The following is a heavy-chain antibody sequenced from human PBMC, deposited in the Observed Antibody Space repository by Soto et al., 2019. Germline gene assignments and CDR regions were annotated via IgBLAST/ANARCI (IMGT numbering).Heavy chain of an antibody. CDR2: IKYHGGER. J-gene: IGHJ4*02. CDR3: ARNSTDCGADCYTGWAFDY. D-gene: IGHD2-21*01. Sequence: GGSLRRSCAASGFTFSSYWMTWVRQAPGKGLEWVAVIKYHGGERYYVASVKGRFTIPRDNAENSLFLQMSSLRAEDTAVYYWARNSTDCGADCYTGWAFDYWGQGTKVTVSS. V-gene: IGHV3-7*03. CDR1: GFTFSSYW.